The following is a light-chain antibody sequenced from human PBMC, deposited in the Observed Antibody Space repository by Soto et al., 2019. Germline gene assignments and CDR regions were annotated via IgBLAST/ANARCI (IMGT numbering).Light chain of an antibody. Sequence: QSVLAQPASVSGSPGQSITISCTGTSSDIGAYNFVSWYQQHPGKAPKLMIYEVFNRPSGVSDRFSGSKSGNTASLTISGLXTEDEADYYCSAFTSSSALSVFGTGTKVTVL. V-gene: IGLV2-14*01. J-gene: IGLJ1*01. CDR3: SAFTSSSALSV. CDR2: EVF. CDR1: SSDIGAYNF.